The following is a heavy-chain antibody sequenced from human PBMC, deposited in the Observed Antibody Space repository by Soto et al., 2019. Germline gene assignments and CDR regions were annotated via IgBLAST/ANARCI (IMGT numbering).Heavy chain of an antibody. J-gene: IGHJ4*02. Sequence: GGSLRLSCAASGFTFSDDYMSWIRQAAGNGREWVSYISSSGSTIYYADSVKGRFTISRDNAKNSLYLQMNSLRAEDTAVYYCARASYGGNPFDYWGQGTLVTVSS. D-gene: IGHD4-17*01. CDR3: ARASYGGNPFDY. V-gene: IGHV3-11*01. CDR2: ISSSGSTI. CDR1: GFTFSDDY.